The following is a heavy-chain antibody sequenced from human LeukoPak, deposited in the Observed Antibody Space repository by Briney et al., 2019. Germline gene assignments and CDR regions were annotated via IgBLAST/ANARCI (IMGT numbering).Heavy chain of an antibody. D-gene: IGHD3-10*01. V-gene: IGHV3-7*03. CDR3: ARVEGSGSFRFDS. CDR2: IKQDGRET. Sequence: GGSLRLSCAASTFTFGTYWMGWVRQAPGQGLEWVASIKQDGRETYYVDSVKGRFTVSRDNTKNSLYLQMNSLRAEDTAIYYCARVEGSGSFRFDSWGQGTLVTVSS. CDR1: TFTFGTYW. J-gene: IGHJ4*02.